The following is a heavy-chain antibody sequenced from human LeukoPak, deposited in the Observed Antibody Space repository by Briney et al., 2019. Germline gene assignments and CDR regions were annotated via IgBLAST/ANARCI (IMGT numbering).Heavy chain of an antibody. V-gene: IGHV3-66*01. D-gene: IGHD2-2*01. Sequence: GGSLRLSCAASGFTVSSNYMSWVRQAPGKGLEWVSVIYSGGSTYYADSVKGRFTISRDNSKNTLSLQMNSLRAEDTAVFFCAKDLRYCSGTSCYEASGMDVWGQGTTVTVSS. CDR2: IYSGGST. J-gene: IGHJ6*02. CDR1: GFTVSSNY. CDR3: AKDLRYCSGTSCYEASGMDV.